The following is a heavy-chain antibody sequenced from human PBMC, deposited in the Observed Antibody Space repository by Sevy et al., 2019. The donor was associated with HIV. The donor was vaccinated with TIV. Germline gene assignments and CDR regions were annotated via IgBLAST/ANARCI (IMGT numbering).Heavy chain of an antibody. CDR3: AGAAAGTNYFDY. CDR1: GFTSSSYS. Sequence: GGSLRLSCAASGFTSSSYSMNWVRQAPGKGLEWVSSISSSSSYIYYADSVKGRFTISRDNAKNSLYLQMNSLRAEDTAVYYCAGAAAGTNYFDYWGQGTLVTVSS. V-gene: IGHV3-21*01. J-gene: IGHJ4*02. D-gene: IGHD6-13*01. CDR2: ISSSSSYI.